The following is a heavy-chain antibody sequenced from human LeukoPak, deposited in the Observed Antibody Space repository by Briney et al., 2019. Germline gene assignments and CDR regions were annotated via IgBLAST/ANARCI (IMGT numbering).Heavy chain of an antibody. J-gene: IGHJ5*02. CDR1: GGSISSYY. CDR3: ARATYYYDSSGYSLNWFDP. V-gene: IGHV4-4*07. Sequence: SETLSLTCTVSGGSISSYYWSWIRQPAGKGLEWIRRIYTSGSTNYNPSLKSRVTMSVDTSKNQFSLKLSSVTAADTAVYYCARATYYYDSSGYSLNWFDPWGQGTLVTVSS. D-gene: IGHD3-22*01. CDR2: IYTSGST.